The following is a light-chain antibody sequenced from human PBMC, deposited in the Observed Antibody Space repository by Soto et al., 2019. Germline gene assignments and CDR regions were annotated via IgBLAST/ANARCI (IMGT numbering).Light chain of an antibody. CDR2: AAS. V-gene: IGKV3-15*01. CDR1: QYISND. J-gene: IGKJ1*01. CDR3: QHYNSYSEA. Sequence: EIVMTQSPATLSVSPGERATLSCRASQYISNDLAWYQQKPGQAPRPLIYAASTRATGIPARFSGSGSGTEFTLIISSLQPDDFATYYCQHYNSYSEAFGQGTKVELK.